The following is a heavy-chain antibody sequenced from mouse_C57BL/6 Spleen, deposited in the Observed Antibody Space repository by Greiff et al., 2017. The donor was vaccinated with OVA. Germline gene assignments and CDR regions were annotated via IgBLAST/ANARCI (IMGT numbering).Heavy chain of an antibody. CDR3: ARQYYGSSYGGYYYAMDY. J-gene: IGHJ4*01. CDR1: GFTFSDYG. V-gene: IGHV5-15*01. D-gene: IGHD1-1*01. CDR2: ISNLAYSI. Sequence: EVKVVESGGGLVQPGGSLKLSCAASGFTFSDYGMAWVRQAPRKGPEWVAFISNLAYSIYYADTVTGRVTISRENAKNTLYLEMSSLRSEDTAMYYCARQYYGSSYGGYYYAMDYWGQGTSVTVSS.